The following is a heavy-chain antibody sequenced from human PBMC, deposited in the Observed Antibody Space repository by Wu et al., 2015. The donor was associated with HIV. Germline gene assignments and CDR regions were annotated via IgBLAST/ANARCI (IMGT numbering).Heavy chain of an antibody. D-gene: IGHD2-8*01. CDR1: GYTLTELS. V-gene: IGHV1-24*01. CDR2: FDPEDGET. J-gene: IGHJ4*02. CDR3: ATGLSAGRCTNGVCYTDEGHFDY. Sequence: QVQLVQSGAEVKKPGASVKVSCKVSGYTLTELSMHWVRQAPGKGLEWMGGFDPEDGETIYAQKFQGRVTMTEDTSTDTAYMELSSLRSEDTAVYYCATGLSAGRCTNGVCYTDEGHFDYWGQGTLVTVSS.